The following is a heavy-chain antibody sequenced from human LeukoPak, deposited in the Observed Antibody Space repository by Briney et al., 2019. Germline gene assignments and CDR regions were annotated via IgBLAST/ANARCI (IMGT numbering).Heavy chain of an antibody. D-gene: IGHD3-10*01. Sequence: ASVKVSCKGSGGTFSSYAISWVRQGPGQGLEWMGGIIPIFGTANYAQKFQGRVTITADESTSTAYMELSSLRSEDTAVYYCAREYYYGSGDGNIWGQGTMVTVSS. CDR1: GGTFSSYA. CDR2: IIPIFGTA. CDR3: AREYYYGSGDGNI. V-gene: IGHV1-69*01. J-gene: IGHJ3*02.